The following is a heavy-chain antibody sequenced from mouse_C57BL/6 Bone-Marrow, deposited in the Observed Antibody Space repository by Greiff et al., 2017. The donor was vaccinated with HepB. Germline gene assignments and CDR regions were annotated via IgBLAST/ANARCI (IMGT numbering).Heavy chain of an antibody. Sequence: VKLMESGAELARPGASVKMSCKASGYTFTSYTMHWVKQRPGQGLEWIGYINPSSGYTKYNQKFKDKATLTADTSSSTAYMQLSSLTSEDSAVYYCASGYGKRSLDYWGQGTTLTVSS. CDR3: ASGYGKRSLDY. D-gene: IGHD1-1*01. CDR2: INPSSGYT. V-gene: IGHV1-4*01. J-gene: IGHJ2*01. CDR1: GYTFTSYT.